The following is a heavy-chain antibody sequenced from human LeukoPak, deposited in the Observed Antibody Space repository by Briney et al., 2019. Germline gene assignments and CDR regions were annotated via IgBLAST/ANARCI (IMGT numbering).Heavy chain of an antibody. CDR3: AKVNWNYDSTAYPPAY. D-gene: IGHD3-22*01. Sequence: GGSLRLSCTASEFTISNNYMSWVRQAPGKGLEWVSAIRDNGATTDYADSVKGRFTISRDDSKNALYLQMKSLRAEDTAVYYCAKVNWNYDSTAYPPAYWGQGTLVTVSS. CDR2: IRDNGATT. V-gene: IGHV3-23*01. J-gene: IGHJ4*02. CDR1: EFTISNNY.